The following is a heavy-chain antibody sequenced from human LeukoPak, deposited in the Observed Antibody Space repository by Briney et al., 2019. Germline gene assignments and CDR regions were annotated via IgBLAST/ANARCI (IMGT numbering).Heavy chain of an antibody. CDR3: ARGNRYSSSHTPVPVRKQRDYYYYMDV. CDR2: MNPNSGNT. Sequence: GASVKVSCKASGYTFTSYDINWVRQATGQGLEWMGWMNPNSGNTGYAQKFQGRVTMTRNTSISTAYMELSSLRSEDTAVYYCARGNRYSSSHTPVPVRKQRDYYYYMDVWGKGTTVTVSS. V-gene: IGHV1-8*01. D-gene: IGHD6-6*01. CDR1: GYTFTSYD. J-gene: IGHJ6*03.